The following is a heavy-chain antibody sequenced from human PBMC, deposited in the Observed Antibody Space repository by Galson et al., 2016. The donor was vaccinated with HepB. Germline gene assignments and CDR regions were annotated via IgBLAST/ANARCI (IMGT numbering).Heavy chain of an antibody. CDR3: VKDRPYGTGWYGCSES. Sequence: SLRLSCAASGFTFITSDMSWVRQTPGKGLEWVSSFRGRANTQYADSVRGRFTASRDDSKGTLFLQMNSLTADDTAVYYCVKDRPYGTGWYGCSESWGQGTLVIVSS. CDR1: GFTFITSD. V-gene: IGHV3-23*01. J-gene: IGHJ5*02. D-gene: IGHD6-13*01. CDR2: FRGRANT.